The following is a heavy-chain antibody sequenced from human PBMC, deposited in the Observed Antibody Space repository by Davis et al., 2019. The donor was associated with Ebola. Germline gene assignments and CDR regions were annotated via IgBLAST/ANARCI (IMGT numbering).Heavy chain of an antibody. V-gene: IGHV3-30*04. CDR3: AKDHLSGSYYFDY. CDR2: ISYDGSNK. D-gene: IGHD1-26*01. CDR1: GFTFSSYA. J-gene: IGHJ4*02. Sequence: GESLKISCAASGFTFSSYAMHWVRQAPGKGLEWVAVISYDGSNKYYADSVKGRFTISRDNSKNTLYLQMNSLRPEDTAVYYCAKDHLSGSYYFDYWGQGTLVTVSS.